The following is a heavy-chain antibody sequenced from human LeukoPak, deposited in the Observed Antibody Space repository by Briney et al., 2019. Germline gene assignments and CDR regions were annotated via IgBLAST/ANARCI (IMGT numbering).Heavy chain of an antibody. CDR2: LHFSGST. D-gene: IGHD3-22*01. J-gene: IGHJ4*02. V-gene: IGHV4-39*01. Sequence: SETLSLTCSVSGASVTMGSYYWAWIRQPPGKGLEWIGTLHFSGSTYYNPSLKSRVTISVDTSKNSVSLMLRSVTAADTAVYFCARPFQDYDKGTFFYFFDFWGQGILVTVSS. CDR3: ARPFQDYDKGTFFYFFDF. CDR1: GASVTMGSYY.